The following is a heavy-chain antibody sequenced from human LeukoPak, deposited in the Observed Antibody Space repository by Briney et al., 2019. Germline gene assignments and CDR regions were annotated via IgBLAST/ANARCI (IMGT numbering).Heavy chain of an antibody. J-gene: IGHJ3*02. Sequence: PSETLSLTCTVSGDSISTDDYYWSWIRQPAGKGLEWIGRIYTSGSTNYNPSLKSRVTISVDTSKNQFSLKLSSVTAADTAVYYCARDAGYYDSSGPRWAFDIWGQGTMVTVSS. CDR2: IYTSGST. D-gene: IGHD3-22*01. CDR1: GDSISTDDYY. CDR3: ARDAGYYDSSGPRWAFDI. V-gene: IGHV4-61*02.